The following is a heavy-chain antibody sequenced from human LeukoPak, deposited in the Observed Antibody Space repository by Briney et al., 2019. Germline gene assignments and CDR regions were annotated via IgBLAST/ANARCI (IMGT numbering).Heavy chain of an antibody. V-gene: IGHV3-23*01. Sequence: PGGSLRLFCAASGFTFSNYAMSWVRQAPGKGLEWVSSISGSGGGTYYPDSVKGRFTISRDNSQNTLYLQMNSLRAEDTAIYYCAKDPASYYFDYWGQGTLVTVSS. CDR1: GFTFSNYA. J-gene: IGHJ4*02. CDR2: ISGSGGGT. CDR3: AKDPASYYFDY.